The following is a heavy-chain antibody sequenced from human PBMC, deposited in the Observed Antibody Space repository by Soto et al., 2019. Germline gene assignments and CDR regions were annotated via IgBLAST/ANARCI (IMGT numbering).Heavy chain of an antibody. V-gene: IGHV3-74*03. J-gene: IGHJ4*02. D-gene: IGHD3-10*01. CDR3: ARPGGY. CDR2: INSDGSSR. CDR1: GFPSSSNW. Sequence: EVQLVESGGGLVQPGGSLKLSCVASGFPSSSNWMHWVRQAPGKGLVWVSRINSDGSSRAYADSVKGRFTISRDNAKNTMYLQMNNLRAEDTAVDYCARPGGYWGQGTLVTVSS.